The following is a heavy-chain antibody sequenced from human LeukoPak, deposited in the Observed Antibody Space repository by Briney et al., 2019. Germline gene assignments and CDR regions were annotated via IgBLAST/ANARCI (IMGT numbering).Heavy chain of an antibody. D-gene: IGHD2-15*01. CDR3: ARGRSIVVVVADTQATNFDY. CDR1: GCTFSSYA. J-gene: IGHJ4*02. V-gene: IGHV1-69*04. CDR2: IIPILGIA. Sequence: SVKVSCKASGCTFSSYAISWVRQAPGQGLEWMGRIIPILGIANYAQKFQGRVTITADKSTSTAYMELSSLRSEDTAVYYCARGRSIVVVVADTQATNFDYWGQGTLVTVSS.